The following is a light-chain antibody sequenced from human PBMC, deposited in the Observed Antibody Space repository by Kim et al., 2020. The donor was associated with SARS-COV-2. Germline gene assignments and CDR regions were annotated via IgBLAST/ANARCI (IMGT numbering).Light chain of an antibody. J-gene: IGKJ1*01. CDR2: AAS. V-gene: IGKV1-12*01. Sequence: SGGGGGTSCSRSRQGISSCLAWYQQKAGQAPKLLIYAASRLDTGIPNRFSGSGSGTDFTLTISRLQPEDFAAYYCQQSSSFPVSFGEGTKVDIK. CDR1: QGISSC. CDR3: QQSSSFPVS.